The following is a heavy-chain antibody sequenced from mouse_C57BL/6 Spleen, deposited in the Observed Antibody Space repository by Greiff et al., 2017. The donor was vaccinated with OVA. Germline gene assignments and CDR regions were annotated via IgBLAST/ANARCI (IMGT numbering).Heavy chain of an antibody. V-gene: IGHV8-12*01. J-gene: IGHJ2*01. CDR3: ARSLIYDGYYYYFDY. Sequence: QVQLKESGPGILQSSQTLSLTCSFSGFSLSTSGMGVSWIRQPSGKGLEWLAHIYWDDDKRYNPSLKSRLTISKDTSRNQVFLKITSVDTADTATYYCARSLIYDGYYYYFDYWGQGTTLTVSS. CDR1: GFSLSTSGMG. D-gene: IGHD2-3*01. CDR2: IYWDDDK.